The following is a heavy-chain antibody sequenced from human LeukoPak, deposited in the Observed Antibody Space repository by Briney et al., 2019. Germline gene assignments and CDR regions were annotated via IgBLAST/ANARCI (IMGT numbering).Heavy chain of an antibody. D-gene: IGHD3-10*01. Sequence: ASVKVSFKGSGFAITNYAITWVRQAPGQGLEWMGWINAYNGNTNYAQNLQGRVTLTTDTSTSTAYMELRSLRSDDTAVYYCARAYYGSGTYLRMDVWGQGTTVTVSS. CDR2: INAYNGNT. CDR3: ARAYYGSGTYLRMDV. CDR1: GFAITNYA. J-gene: IGHJ6*02. V-gene: IGHV1-18*01.